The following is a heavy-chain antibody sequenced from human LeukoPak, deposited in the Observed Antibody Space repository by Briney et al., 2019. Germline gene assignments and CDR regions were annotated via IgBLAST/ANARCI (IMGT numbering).Heavy chain of an antibody. Sequence: GGSPRLSCAASGFTFSSYAMSWVRQAPGKGLEWVSAISGSGGSTYYADSVKGRFTISRDNSKNTLYLQMNSLRAEDTAVYYCAKGQVAIVVVPAAYYFDYWGQGTLVTVSS. D-gene: IGHD2-2*01. CDR1: GFTFSSYA. V-gene: IGHV3-23*01. J-gene: IGHJ4*02. CDR2: ISGSGGST. CDR3: AKGQVAIVVVPAAYYFDY.